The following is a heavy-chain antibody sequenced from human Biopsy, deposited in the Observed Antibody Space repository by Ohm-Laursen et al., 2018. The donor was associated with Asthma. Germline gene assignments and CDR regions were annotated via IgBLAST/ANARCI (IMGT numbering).Heavy chain of an antibody. V-gene: IGHV3-53*01. J-gene: IGHJ3*02. CDR1: GFTVSTNG. D-gene: IGHD4-23*01. CDR2: IYSGGGT. CDR3: ARAYGGSFFSGSFDI. Sequence: GSLRLSCAASGFTVSTNGMSWVRQPPGKGLKWVSVIYSGGGTYYADSVQGRVTISRDNSKNTLSLQMNSLRAEDTAVYYCARAYGGSFFSGSFDIWGQGTMVTVSS.